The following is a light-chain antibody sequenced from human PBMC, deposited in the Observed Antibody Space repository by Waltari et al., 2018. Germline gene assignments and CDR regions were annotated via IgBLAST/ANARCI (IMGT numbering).Light chain of an antibody. V-gene: IGLV2-8*01. CDR3: CSYAGTNNFYV. CDR2: EVI. J-gene: IGLJ1*01. Sequence: QSALTQPPSASGSPGEPVPISCTGTSSYIGDYDYVSWYQQHPGKAPKLMIYEVIKRPSGVPDRFSGSKSGNTASLTVSGLQAEDEADYYCCSYAGTNNFYVFGTGTKVTVL. CDR1: SSYIGDYDY.